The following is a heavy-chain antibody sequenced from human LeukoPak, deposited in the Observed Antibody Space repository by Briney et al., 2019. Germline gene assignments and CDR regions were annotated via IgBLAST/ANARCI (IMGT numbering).Heavy chain of an antibody. Sequence: GGSLRLSCTASGFTFGDYAMSWVRQAPGKGLEWVGFIRSKAYGGTTEYAASVKGRFTISRDDSKSIAYLQMNSLKTEDTAVYYCTRKGNDFWSGYSGWFDPWGQGTLVTVPS. CDR1: GFTFGDYA. J-gene: IGHJ5*02. CDR2: IRSKAYGGTT. CDR3: TRKGNDFWSGYSGWFDP. V-gene: IGHV3-49*04. D-gene: IGHD3-3*01.